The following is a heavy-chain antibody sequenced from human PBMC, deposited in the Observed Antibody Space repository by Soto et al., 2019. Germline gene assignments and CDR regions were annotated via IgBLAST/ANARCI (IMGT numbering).Heavy chain of an antibody. D-gene: IGHD4-17*01. J-gene: IGHJ2*01. CDR1: GYTLTELS. CDR3: ATVIAYGDYRHFDL. V-gene: IGHV1-24*01. CDR2: FGPEDGET. Sequence: ASVKVSCKVSGYTLTELSMHWVRQAPGEGLEWMGGFGPEDGETIYAQKFQGRVTMTEDTSTDTAYMELSSLRSEDTAVYYCATVIAYGDYRHFDLWGRGTLVTVSS.